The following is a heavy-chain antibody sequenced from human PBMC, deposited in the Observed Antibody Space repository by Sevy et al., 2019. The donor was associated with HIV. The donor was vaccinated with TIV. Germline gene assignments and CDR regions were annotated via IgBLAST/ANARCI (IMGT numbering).Heavy chain of an antibody. Sequence: GSLKLSCAVSGFSFDSYGMTWVRQAPGKGLEWVSGISGSGTRTYYADSVKGRFSISRDNSKNRLYLQMNSLRSEDMGTYYWAKGGGGHYDPDEIGYYFYYYNMDVWGKGTTVTVSS. D-gene: IGHD3-22*01. CDR3: AKGGGGHYDPDEIGYYFYYYNMDV. CDR1: GFSFDSYG. V-gene: IGHV3-23*01. J-gene: IGHJ6*03. CDR2: ISGSGTRT.